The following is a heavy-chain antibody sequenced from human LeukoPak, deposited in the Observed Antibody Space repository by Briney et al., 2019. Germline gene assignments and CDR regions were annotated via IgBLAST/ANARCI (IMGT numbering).Heavy chain of an antibody. Sequence: PGGSLRLSCAASGFTFSSYAMSWVRQAPGKGLEWVSAISSGGGSTYYADSVKGRFTISRDNSKNTLYLQMNSLRAEDTAVYYCAKDGIAAGDAFDIWGQGTMVTVSS. V-gene: IGHV3-23*01. CDR2: ISSGGGST. J-gene: IGHJ3*02. D-gene: IGHD6-13*01. CDR3: AKDGIAAGDAFDI. CDR1: GFTFSSYA.